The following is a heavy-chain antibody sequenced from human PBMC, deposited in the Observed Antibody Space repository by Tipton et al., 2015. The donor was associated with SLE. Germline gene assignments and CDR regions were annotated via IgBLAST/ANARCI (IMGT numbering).Heavy chain of an antibody. V-gene: IGHV3-11*04. CDR2: ITSSGDSI. D-gene: IGHD6-6*01. CDR1: GFSFSDAY. CDR3: ARDRISARLGGAFDQ. Sequence: SLRLSCAASGFSFSDAYMNWIRQAPGKGLEWISYITSSGDSIHYADSVKGRFTISRDNAENSLYLQMNSLRAEDTAAYYCARDRISARLGGAFDQWGQGTLVTVSS. J-gene: IGHJ4*02.